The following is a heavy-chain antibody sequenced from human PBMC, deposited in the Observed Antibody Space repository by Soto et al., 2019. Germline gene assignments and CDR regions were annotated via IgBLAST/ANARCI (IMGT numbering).Heavy chain of an antibody. D-gene: IGHD3-3*01. CDR2: ISGSGGST. V-gene: IGHV3-23*01. CDR1: GFTFSSYA. Sequence: GGSLRLSCAASGFTFSSYAMSWVRQAPGKGLEWVSAISGSGGSTYYADSVKGRFTISRDNSKNTLYLQMNSLRAEDTAVYYCAKDKYDFWSGYYTGGFDYWGQGTLVTVSS. CDR3: AKDKYDFWSGYYTGGFDY. J-gene: IGHJ4*02.